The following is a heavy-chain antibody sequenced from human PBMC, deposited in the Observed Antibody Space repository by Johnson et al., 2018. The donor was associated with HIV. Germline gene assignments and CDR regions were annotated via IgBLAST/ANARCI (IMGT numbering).Heavy chain of an antibody. Sequence: VQLVESGGGLVKPGGSLRLACAASGFTFSSYAMHWVRQAPGKGLAWVAVISYDGSNKYYADSVKGRFTITSDNSKNTLYLQMNSLSAEATAVYYCARERHAFDIWGQGTMVTVSS. CDR3: ARERHAFDI. J-gene: IGHJ3*02. CDR2: ISYDGSNK. CDR1: GFTFSSYA. V-gene: IGHV3-30*04.